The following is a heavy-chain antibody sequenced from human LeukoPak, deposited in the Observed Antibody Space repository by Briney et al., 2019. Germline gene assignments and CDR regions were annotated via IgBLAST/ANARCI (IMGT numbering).Heavy chain of an antibody. CDR3: AAANRYFYDRGGYFDY. Sequence: SVKVSCKASGFTFTTSAMQWVRQARGQRLEWIGWIVVGSGNTNYAQKFQERVTITRDMSTSTAYMELSSLRSEDTAVYYCAAANRYFYDRGGYFDYWGQGTLVTVSS. CDR1: GFTFTTSA. D-gene: IGHD3-22*01. J-gene: IGHJ4*02. CDR2: IVVGSGNT. V-gene: IGHV1-58*02.